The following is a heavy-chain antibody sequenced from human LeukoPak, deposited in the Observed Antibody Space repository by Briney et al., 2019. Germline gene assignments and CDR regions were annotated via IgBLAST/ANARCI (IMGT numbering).Heavy chain of an antibody. CDR3: AKDPPHYYDSSGYYPKIQYFQH. CDR1: GFTFSSYA. CDR2: ISGSGGST. J-gene: IGHJ1*01. V-gene: IGHV3-23*01. Sequence: GGSLRLSCAASGFTFSSYAMSRVRQAPGKGLEWVSAISGSGGSTYCADSVKGRFTISRDNSKNTLYLQMNSLRAEDTAVYYCAKDPPHYYDSSGYYPKIQYFQHWGQGTLVTVSS. D-gene: IGHD3-22*01.